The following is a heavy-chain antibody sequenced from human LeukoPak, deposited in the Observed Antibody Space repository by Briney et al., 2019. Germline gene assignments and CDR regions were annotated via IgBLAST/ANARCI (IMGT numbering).Heavy chain of an antibody. D-gene: IGHD4-23*01. CDR1: GGSFSGYY. J-gene: IGHJ6*04. Sequence: PSETLSLTCAVHGGSFSGYYWSWIRQSPGKGLEWIGEINHSGSTNYNPSLKSRVTISVDTPKGQFSLKLSSVTAADTAVYYCGRADGANSVGDVWGKGTTVTIPS. V-gene: IGHV4-34*01. CDR2: INHSGST. CDR3: GRADGANSVGDV.